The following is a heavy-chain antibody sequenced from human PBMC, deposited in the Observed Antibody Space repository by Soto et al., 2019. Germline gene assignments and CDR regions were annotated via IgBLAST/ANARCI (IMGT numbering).Heavy chain of an antibody. CDR3: AHAYGGRSLY. CDR1: GFSLPTDRVG. CDR2: IYWDDSK. J-gene: IGHJ4*02. Sequence: QITLKESGPTLVKPTQTLTLTCTFSGFSLPTDRVGVGWIRQPPGKALEWLAVIYWDDSKTYRPSLKSSLTITNDTSKNQVALTMTDMAPVDTATYYCAHAYGGRSLYWGQGTLVTVSS. D-gene: IGHD1-26*01. V-gene: IGHV2-5*02.